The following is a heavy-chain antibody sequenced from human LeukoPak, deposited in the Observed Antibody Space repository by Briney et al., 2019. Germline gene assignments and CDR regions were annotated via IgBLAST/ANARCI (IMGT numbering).Heavy chain of an antibody. V-gene: IGHV3-21*04. CDR3: AKATGTFYYFDY. D-gene: IGHD1-1*01. CDR2: ISSSSSYI. CDR1: GFTFSSYS. J-gene: IGHJ4*02. Sequence: GGSLRLSCAASGFTFSSYSMNWVRQAPGKGLEWVSSISSSSSYIYYADSVKGRFTISRDNAKNSLYRQMISLRAEDTAVYYCAKATGTFYYFDYWGQGTLVTVSS.